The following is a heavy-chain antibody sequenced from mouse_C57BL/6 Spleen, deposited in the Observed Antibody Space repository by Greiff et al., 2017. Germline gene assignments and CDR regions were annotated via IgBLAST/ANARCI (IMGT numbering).Heavy chain of an antibody. CDR2: ISDGGSYT. V-gene: IGHV5-4*01. J-gene: IGHJ3*01. CDR1: GFTFSSYA. Sequence: EVQLVESGGGLVKPGGSLKLSCAASGFTFSSYAMSWVRQTPEKRLEWVATISDGGSYTYYPDNVKGRFTISRDNAKNKLYLQMRHLKSEDTAIYYCARELTGTFAYWGQGTLVTVSA. D-gene: IGHD4-1*01. CDR3: ARELTGTFAY.